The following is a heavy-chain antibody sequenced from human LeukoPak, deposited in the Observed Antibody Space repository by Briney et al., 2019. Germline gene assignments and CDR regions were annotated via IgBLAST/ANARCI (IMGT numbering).Heavy chain of an antibody. CDR1: GYTFTSYG. CDR3: ARDGFLNYDILTGYYAVPHSFDY. Sequence: ASVKVSCKASGYTFTSYGISWVRQAPGQGLEWMGWISAYNGNTNYAQKLQGRVTMTTDTSTGTAYMELRSLRSDDTAVYYCARDGFLNYDILTGYYAVPHSFDYWGQGTLVTVSS. D-gene: IGHD3-9*01. J-gene: IGHJ4*02. CDR2: ISAYNGNT. V-gene: IGHV1-18*01.